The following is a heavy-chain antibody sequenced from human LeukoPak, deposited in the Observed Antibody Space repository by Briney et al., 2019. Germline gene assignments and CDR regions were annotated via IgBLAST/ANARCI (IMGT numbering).Heavy chain of an antibody. CDR3: ARAPHIAATLGFDY. CDR1: GFTVSSNY. J-gene: IGHJ4*02. V-gene: IGHV3-66*01. D-gene: IGHD2-15*01. CDR2: IYSGGST. Sequence: GGSLRLSCAASGFTVSSNYMSWVRQAPGKGLEWVSVIYSGGSTYYADSVKGRFTISRDNSKSTLYLQMNSLRAEDTAVYYCARAPHIAATLGFDYWGQGTLVTVSS.